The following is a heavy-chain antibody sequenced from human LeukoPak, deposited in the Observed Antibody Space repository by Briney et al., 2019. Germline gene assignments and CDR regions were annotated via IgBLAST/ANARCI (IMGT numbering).Heavy chain of an antibody. CDR3: ANVPRSGGDDY. J-gene: IGHJ4*02. D-gene: IGHD3-10*01. Sequence: GGSLRLSCAASGFTFSDYYMGWIRQAPGKGLEWVSYISSSSSSIYYADSVKGRFTISRDNAKNSLYLQMNSLRAEDTAVYYCANVPRSGGDDYWGQGTLVTVSS. CDR1: GFTFSDYY. CDR2: ISSSSSSI. V-gene: IGHV3-11*04.